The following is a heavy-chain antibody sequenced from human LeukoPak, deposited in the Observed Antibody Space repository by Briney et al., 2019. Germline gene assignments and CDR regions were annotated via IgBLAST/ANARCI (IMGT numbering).Heavy chain of an antibody. J-gene: IGHJ6*02. Sequence: ASVKVSCKASGYTFTGYYMHWGRQAPGQGLEWMGWINPNTGATDIAQKFQGRVTMTRDTSISAAYMELSRLRSDDTAVYYCTRDHCSYINCYEDYYHGMDVWGQGTTVTVSS. V-gene: IGHV1-2*02. CDR2: INPNTGAT. D-gene: IGHD2-2*01. CDR3: TRDHCSYINCYEDYYHGMDV. CDR1: GYTFTGYY.